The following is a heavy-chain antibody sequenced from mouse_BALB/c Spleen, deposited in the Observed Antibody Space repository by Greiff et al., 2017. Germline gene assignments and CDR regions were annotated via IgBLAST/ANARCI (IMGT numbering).Heavy chain of an antibody. J-gene: IGHJ2*01. CDR1: GFTFSSFG. Sequence: DVKLVESGGGLVQPGGSRKLSCAASGFTFSSFGMHWVRQAPEKGLEWVAYISSGSSTIYYADTVKGRFTISRDNPKNTLFLQMTSLRSEDTAMYYCARSGLRPSFDYWGQGTTLTVSS. V-gene: IGHV5-17*02. CDR3: ARSGLRPSFDY. CDR2: ISSGSSTI. D-gene: IGHD1-2*01.